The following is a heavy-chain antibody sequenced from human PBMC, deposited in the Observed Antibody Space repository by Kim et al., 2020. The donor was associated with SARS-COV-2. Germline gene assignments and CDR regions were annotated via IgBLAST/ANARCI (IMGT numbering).Heavy chain of an antibody. J-gene: IGHJ3*02. CDR1: GGSFSGYY. CDR2: INHSGST. CDR3: ARGRIQLWLRRGGPLGAFDI. Sequence: SETLSLTCAVYGGSFSGYYWSWIRQPPGKGLEWIGEINHSGSTNYNPSLKSRVTISVDTSKNQFSLKLSSVTAADTAVYYCARGRIQLWLRRGGPLGAFDIWGQGTMVTVSS. V-gene: IGHV4-34*01. D-gene: IGHD5-18*01.